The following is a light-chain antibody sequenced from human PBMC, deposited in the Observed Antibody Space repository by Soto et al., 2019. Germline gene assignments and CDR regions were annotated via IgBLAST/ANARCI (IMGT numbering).Light chain of an antibody. CDR3: QQYNSYSYT. CDR1: QSISSW. CDR2: DAS. Sequence: DIQMTQSPSTLSASVGDRVTITCRSSQSISSWLAWYQQKPGKAPKVLIYDASSLESGVPSRVSGSGSGTEFTLTISSLQPDDFATYYCQQYNSYSYTFGQGTKVDIK. J-gene: IGKJ2*01. V-gene: IGKV1-5*01.